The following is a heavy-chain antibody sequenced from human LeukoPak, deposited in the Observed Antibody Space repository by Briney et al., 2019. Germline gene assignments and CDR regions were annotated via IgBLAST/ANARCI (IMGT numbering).Heavy chain of an antibody. CDR3: ARVDREVFFDY. Sequence: SETLSLTCTVSGGSISSYYWSWIRQPPGKGLEWIGYIYYSGSTNYNPSLKSRVTMSVDTSKNQFSLKLSSVTAADTAVYYCARVDREVFFDYWGQGTLVTVSS. V-gene: IGHV4-59*01. D-gene: IGHD1-26*01. CDR2: IYYSGST. CDR1: GGSISSYY. J-gene: IGHJ4*02.